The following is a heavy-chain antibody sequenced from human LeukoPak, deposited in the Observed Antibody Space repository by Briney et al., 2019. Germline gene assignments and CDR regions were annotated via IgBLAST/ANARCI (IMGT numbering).Heavy chain of an antibody. CDR1: GFSFSSYG. J-gene: IGHJ6*03. D-gene: IGHD3-3*01. Sequence: GGSLRLSCAAFGFSFSSYGMHWVRQAPGKGLEWVAFIRYDGSNKYYADSVKGRFTISRDNSKNTLYLQVNSLRAEDTAVYYCAKDLAYEGNYYYMDVWGKGTTVTVSS. V-gene: IGHV3-30*02. CDR3: AKDLAYEGNYYYMDV. CDR2: IRYDGSNK.